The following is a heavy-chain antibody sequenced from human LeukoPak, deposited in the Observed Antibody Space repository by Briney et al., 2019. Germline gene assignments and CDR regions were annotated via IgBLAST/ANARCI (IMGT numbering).Heavy chain of an antibody. D-gene: IGHD3-3*01. Sequence: SQTLSLTCTVSGGSISSGSYYWSWIRQPAGKGLEWIGRIYTSGSTNYNPSLKSRVTISVDTSKNQLSLKLSSVTAADTAVYYCARDRGNGITIFGVVSPDAFDIWGQGTMVTVSS. CDR2: IYTSGST. CDR1: GGSISSGSYY. CDR3: ARDRGNGITIFGVVSPDAFDI. V-gene: IGHV4-61*02. J-gene: IGHJ3*02.